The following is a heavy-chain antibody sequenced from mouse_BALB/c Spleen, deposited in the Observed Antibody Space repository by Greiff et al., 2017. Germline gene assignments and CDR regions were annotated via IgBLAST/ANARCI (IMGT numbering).Heavy chain of an antibody. CDR3: ARVYDGYYAMDY. Sequence: EVQRVESGGGLVKPGGSLKLSCAASGFTFSSYAMSWVRQSPEQRLEWVAEISSGGSYTYYPDTVTGRFTISRDNAKNTLYLEMSSLRSEDTAMYYCARVYDGYYAMDYWGQGTSVTVSS. D-gene: IGHD2-3*01. CDR1: GFTFSSYA. V-gene: IGHV5-9-4*01. CDR2: ISSGGSYT. J-gene: IGHJ4*01.